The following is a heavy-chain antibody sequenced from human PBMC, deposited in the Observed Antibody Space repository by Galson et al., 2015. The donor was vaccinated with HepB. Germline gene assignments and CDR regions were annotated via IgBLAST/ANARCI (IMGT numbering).Heavy chain of an antibody. J-gene: IGHJ6*03. CDR1: GGTFGSYA. CDR2: FIPMFGTA. CDR3: ARDKNPTTVLRGVIENNFYYMDV. D-gene: IGHD3-10*01. V-gene: IGHV1-69*13. Sequence: SVKVSCKASGGTFGSYAISWVRQAPGQGLEWMGGFIPMFGTANYAQKFQGRVTITADESTSTAYMEVSSLRSEDTAVYYCARDKNPTTVLRGVIENNFYYMDVWGKGTTVTVSS.